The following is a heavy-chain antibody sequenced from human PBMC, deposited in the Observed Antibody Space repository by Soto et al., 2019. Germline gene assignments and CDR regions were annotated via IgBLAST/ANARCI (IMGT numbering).Heavy chain of an antibody. V-gene: IGHV3-7*01. CDR3: ASFYDYGDTGCFDP. CDR2: IKQDGSEK. D-gene: IGHD4-17*01. CDR1: GFTFSSYW. J-gene: IGHJ5*02. Sequence: GGSLRLSCAASGFTFSSYWMSWVRQAPGKGLEWVANIKQDGSEKYYVDSVKGRFTISRDNAKNSLFLQMNSLRAEAAAVYYCASFYDYGDTGCFDPWGQGTLVTVSS.